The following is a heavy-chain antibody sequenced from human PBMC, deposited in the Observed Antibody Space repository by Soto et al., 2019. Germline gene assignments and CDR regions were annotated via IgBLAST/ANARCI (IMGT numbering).Heavy chain of an antibody. V-gene: IGHV1-46*01. J-gene: IGHJ4*02. Sequence: ASVKVSWKASGYTFTTYYMHWVRQAPGQGLEWMGIINPSGGSTSYPQKLQDRVTMTRDTSTSTVYMELSSLRSEDTAVYYCARGGASIYYFDYWGQGTLVTVSS. CDR2: INPSGGST. D-gene: IGHD2-15*01. CDR1: GYTFTTYY. CDR3: ARGGASIYYFDY.